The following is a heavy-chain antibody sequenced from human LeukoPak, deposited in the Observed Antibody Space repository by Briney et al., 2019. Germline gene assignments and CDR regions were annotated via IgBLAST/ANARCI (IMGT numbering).Heavy chain of an antibody. D-gene: IGHD3-10*01. CDR2: ISGNAGGT. J-gene: IGHJ4*02. Sequence: GGSLRLSCAASGFTFSNAWMSWVRQAPGKGLEWVSAISGNAGGTYYADSVKGRFTISRDNSKNTLYLQMNSLRAEDTAVYYCAKLGQWFGELSSGIAFWGQGTLVTVSS. V-gene: IGHV3-23*01. CDR3: AKLGQWFGELSSGIAF. CDR1: GFTFSNAW.